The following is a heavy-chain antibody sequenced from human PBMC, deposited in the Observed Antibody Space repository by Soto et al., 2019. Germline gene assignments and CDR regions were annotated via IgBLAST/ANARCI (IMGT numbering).Heavy chain of an antibody. D-gene: IGHD6-13*01. V-gene: IGHV3-48*03. CDR1: GFTFSSYE. J-gene: IGHJ5*02. Sequence: GGSLIISFAASGFTFSSYEMNWVRQAPGKGLEWVSYISSSGSTIYYADSVKGRFTISRDNAKNSLYLQMNSLRAEDTAVYYCASLSYSSSWYRRFDPWGQGTLVTVSS. CDR3: ASLSYSSSWYRRFDP. CDR2: ISSSGSTI.